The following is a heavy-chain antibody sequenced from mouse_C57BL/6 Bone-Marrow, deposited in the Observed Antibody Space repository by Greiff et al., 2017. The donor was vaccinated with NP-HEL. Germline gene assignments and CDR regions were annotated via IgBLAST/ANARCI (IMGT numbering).Heavy chain of an antibody. CDR2: IHPNSGST. CDR3: ARDPDYYGLLPGAMDC. V-gene: IGHV1-64*01. Sequence: QVQLQQPGAELVKPGASVKLSCKASGYTFTSYWMHWVKQRPGQGLEWIGMIHPNSGSTNYNEKFKSKATLTVDKSSSTAYMKLSSLTSEDSAVYSCARDPDYYGLLPGAMDCWGQGTSVTVSS. D-gene: IGHD1-1*01. CDR1: GYTFTSYW. J-gene: IGHJ4*01.